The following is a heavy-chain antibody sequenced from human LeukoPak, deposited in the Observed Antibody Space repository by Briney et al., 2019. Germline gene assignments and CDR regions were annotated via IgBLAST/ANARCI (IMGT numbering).Heavy chain of an antibody. J-gene: IGHJ4*02. CDR2: IGYSGTT. CDR3: ARGYRNNWRFDS. Sequence: PETLSLTCTVSGGSVRSDSNYWSWIRQPPGKGLEWIGYIGYSGTTDYNPSLKSRVTMSLGTSKNDLSLKLDSVTAADTAVYFCARGYRNNWRFDSWGQGTLVTVSS. V-gene: IGHV4-61*03. D-gene: IGHD1-1*01. CDR1: GGSVRSDSNY.